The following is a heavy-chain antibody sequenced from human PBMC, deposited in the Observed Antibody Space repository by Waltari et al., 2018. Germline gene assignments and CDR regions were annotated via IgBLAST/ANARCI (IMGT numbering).Heavy chain of an antibody. Sequence: QVQLQESGPGLVKPSETLSLTCTVSGGSISSYYWSWIRQPPGKGLEWIGYIYYSGSTNYNPSLKSRVTISVDTSKNQFSLKLSSVTAADTAVYYCARGTMVRGERRFDYWGQGTLVTVSS. D-gene: IGHD3-10*01. CDR3: ARGTMVRGERRFDY. CDR1: GGSISSYY. V-gene: IGHV4-59*01. CDR2: IYYSGST. J-gene: IGHJ4*02.